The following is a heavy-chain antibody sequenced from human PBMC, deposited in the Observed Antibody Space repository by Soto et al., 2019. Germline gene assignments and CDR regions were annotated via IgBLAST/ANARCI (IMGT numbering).Heavy chain of an antibody. CDR2: IYYSGST. J-gene: IGHJ6*02. D-gene: IGHD4-17*01. Sequence: QVQLQESGPGLVKPSQTLSLTCTVSGGSISSGDYYWSWIRQPPGKGLEWIGYIYYSGSTYYNPSLKSRVTISVDTSQNQFSLKLSSVTAADTAVYYCARDSYGGTYNLPDGMDVWGQGTTVTVSS. V-gene: IGHV4-30-4*01. CDR3: ARDSYGGTYNLPDGMDV. CDR1: GGSISSGDYY.